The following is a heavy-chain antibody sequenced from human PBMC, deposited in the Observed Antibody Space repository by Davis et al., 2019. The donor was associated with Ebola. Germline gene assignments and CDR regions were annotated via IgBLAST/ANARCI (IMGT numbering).Heavy chain of an antibody. CDR3: AKDRFRFSSGALDY. Sequence: GGSLRLSSAASGFTFSSYAMSWVRQAPGKGLEWVSAISGSGGSTYYADSVKGRFTISRDNSKNTLYLQMNSLRAEDTAVYYCAKDRFRFSSGALDYWGQGTLVTVSS. CDR1: GFTFSSYA. V-gene: IGHV3-23*01. CDR2: ISGSGGST. D-gene: IGHD6-19*01. J-gene: IGHJ4*02.